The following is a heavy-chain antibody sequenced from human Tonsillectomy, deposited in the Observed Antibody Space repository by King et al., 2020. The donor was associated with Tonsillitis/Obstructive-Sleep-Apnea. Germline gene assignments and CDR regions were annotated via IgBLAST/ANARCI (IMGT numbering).Heavy chain of an antibody. CDR3: ARESPNAEGDY. CDR1: GYTFSSYA. V-gene: IGHV1-3*01. Sequence: QLVQSGAEVKKPGASVKLSCKASGYTFSSYAMHWVRQAPGQRPEWSGWINAANGYTEYSQKFQCRVTMTSDTSANTAFMELGSLTSGDTAVYYCARESPNAEGDYWGQGTLVTVSS. CDR2: INAANGYT. J-gene: IGHJ4*02. D-gene: IGHD2-8*01.